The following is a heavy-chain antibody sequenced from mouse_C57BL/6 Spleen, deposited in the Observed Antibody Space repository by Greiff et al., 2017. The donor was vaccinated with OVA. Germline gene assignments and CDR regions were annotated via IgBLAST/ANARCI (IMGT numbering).Heavy chain of an antibody. CDR2: IRNKANGYTT. V-gene: IGHV7-3*01. J-gene: IGHJ2*01. D-gene: IGHD2-2*01. CDR1: GFTFTDYY. CDR3: ARSYGYDALFDY. Sequence: EVQLVESGGGLVQPGGSLSLSCAASGFTFTDYYMSWVRQPPGKALEWLGFIRNKANGYTTEYSASVKGRFTISRDNSQSILYLQMNALRAEDSATYYCARSYGYDALFDYWGQGTTLTVSS.